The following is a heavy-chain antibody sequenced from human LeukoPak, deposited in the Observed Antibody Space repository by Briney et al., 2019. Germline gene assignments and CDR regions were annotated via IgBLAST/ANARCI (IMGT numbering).Heavy chain of an antibody. Sequence: GESLKISCKGSGYSFTSYWIGWVRQMPGKGLEWMGIIYPGDSDTRYSPSFQGQVTISADKSISTAYLQWSSLKASDTAMYYCARGLEAYSYGRDFDYWGQGTLVTVSS. CDR1: GYSFTSYW. J-gene: IGHJ4*02. D-gene: IGHD5-18*01. CDR3: ARGLEAYSYGRDFDY. V-gene: IGHV5-51*01. CDR2: IYPGDSDT.